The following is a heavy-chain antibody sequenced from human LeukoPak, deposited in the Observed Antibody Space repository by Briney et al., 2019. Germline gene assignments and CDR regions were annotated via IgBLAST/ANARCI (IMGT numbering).Heavy chain of an antibody. V-gene: IGHV3-23*01. CDR2: ISGSDGST. J-gene: IGHJ5*02. CDR1: GFTFSSYA. CDR3: VRSYGTYNWFDP. D-gene: IGHD3-16*01. Sequence: GGSLRLSCAASGFTFSSYAMTWVRQAPGKVLKWVSTISGSDGSTYYADSVKGRFTISRDNSKNTLYLQMNSLRAEDTAVYYCVRSYGTYNWFDPWGQGTLVTVSS.